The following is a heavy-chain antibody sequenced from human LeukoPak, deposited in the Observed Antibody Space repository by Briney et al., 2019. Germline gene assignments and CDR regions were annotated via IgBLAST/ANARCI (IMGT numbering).Heavy chain of an antibody. CDR2: IKQDGSEK. Sequence: PGGSLRLSCAASGFTFSSYAMSWVRQAPGKGLEWVANIKQDGSEKYYVDSVKGRFTISRDNAKTSLYLQMNSLRAEDTALYYCARGAVAQDYWGQGTLVTVSS. CDR3: ARGAVAQDY. CDR1: GFTFSSYA. J-gene: IGHJ4*02. V-gene: IGHV3-7*01. D-gene: IGHD6-19*01.